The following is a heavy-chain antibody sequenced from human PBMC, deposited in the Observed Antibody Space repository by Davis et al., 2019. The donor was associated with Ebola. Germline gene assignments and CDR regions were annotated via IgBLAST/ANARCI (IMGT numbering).Heavy chain of an antibody. J-gene: IGHJ4*02. V-gene: IGHV3-7*01. Sequence: PGGSLRLSCAASGFTFSSYWMSWVRQAPGKGLEWVANIQQDGSEKYYVDSVKGRFTISRDNAKNSLYLQMNSLRAEDTAVYYCARDLHYYDSSGYYLLSFDYWGQGTLVTVSS. CDR1: GFTFSSYW. CDR2: IQQDGSEK. D-gene: IGHD3-22*01. CDR3: ARDLHYYDSSGYYLLSFDY.